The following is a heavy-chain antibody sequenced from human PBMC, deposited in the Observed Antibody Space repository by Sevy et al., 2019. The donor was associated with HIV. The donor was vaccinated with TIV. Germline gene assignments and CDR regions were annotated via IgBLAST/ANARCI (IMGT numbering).Heavy chain of an antibody. V-gene: IGHV1-69*13. CDR2: IIPIFGTA. CDR3: AHLIYDSSSYADRGFNWFDP. D-gene: IGHD3-22*01. Sequence: APVKVSCKASGGTFSSYAISWVRQAPRQGLEWMVGIIPIFGTANYAQKFQGRVTINADESTSTVYMELSSQRSEDTDVYYCAHLIYDSSSYADRGFNWFDPWGQGTLVTVSS. J-gene: IGHJ5*02. CDR1: GGTFSSYA.